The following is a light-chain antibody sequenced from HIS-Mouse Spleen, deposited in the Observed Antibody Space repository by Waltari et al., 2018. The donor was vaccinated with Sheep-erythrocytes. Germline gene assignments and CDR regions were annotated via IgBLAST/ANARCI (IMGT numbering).Light chain of an antibody. CDR1: ALPKQY. CDR2: KDS. Sequence: SYELTQPPSVSVSPGQTARITCSGDALPKQYAYWYQQKPGQAPVVVIYKDSDRPSGIPERFSGSSSGKTVTLTISGVQAEDEADYYCQSADSSGTYVFGTGTKVAVL. CDR3: QSADSSGTYV. V-gene: IGLV3-25*03. J-gene: IGLJ1*01.